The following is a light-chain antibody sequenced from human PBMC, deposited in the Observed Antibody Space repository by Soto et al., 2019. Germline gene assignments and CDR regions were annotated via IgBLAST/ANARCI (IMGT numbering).Light chain of an antibody. CDR3: XXXNNWPWT. CDR1: QSISDT. Sequence: EIVMTQSPATLSVSPGGRATLSCRASQSISDTLAWYQQKPGQAPRLLIYGASKRATGFPARFSGSGSGTDFTLTISSLQSEDFAVYYXXXXNNWPWTFGQGTKVDIK. V-gene: IGKV3-15*01. J-gene: IGKJ1*01. CDR2: GAS.